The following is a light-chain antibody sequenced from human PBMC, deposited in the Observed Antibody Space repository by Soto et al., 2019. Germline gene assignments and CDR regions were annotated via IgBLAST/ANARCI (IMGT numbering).Light chain of an antibody. CDR1: QGISSY. V-gene: IGKV1-27*01. Sequence: DIRMTQSPSSLSASVGDRVTITCRASQGISSYLAWYQQKPGKVPKLLMYAASTLQSGVPSRFSGSGFGTDFTLTISSLQPEDVATYYCQKYNDAPKTFGPGTKVEIK. J-gene: IGKJ1*01. CDR2: AAS. CDR3: QKYNDAPKT.